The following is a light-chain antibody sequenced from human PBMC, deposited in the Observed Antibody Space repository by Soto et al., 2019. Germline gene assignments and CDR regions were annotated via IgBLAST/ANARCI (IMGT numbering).Light chain of an antibody. CDR3: SSYSRSINYV. J-gene: IGLJ1*01. CDR1: NNDIGGYTY. CDR2: EVN. Sequence: QSVLAQLPSASGSPGQSVTISCTGTNNDIGGYTYVSWYQQLPGKAPKLMIYEVNKRPSGIPDRFSGSKSGNTASLTVSGLQPEDEAEYFCSSYSRSINYVFGTGTKV. V-gene: IGLV2-8*01.